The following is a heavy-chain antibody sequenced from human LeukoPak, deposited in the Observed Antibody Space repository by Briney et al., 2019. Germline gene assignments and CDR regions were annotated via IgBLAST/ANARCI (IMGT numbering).Heavy chain of an antibody. Sequence: SQTLSLTCAVSGGSISSGGYSWSWIRQPPGKGLEWIGYIYHSGSTYYNPSLKSRVTISVDRSKNQFSLKLSSVAAADTAVYYCARAEAYGGKRIDPWGQGTLVTVSS. CDR3: ARAEAYGGKRIDP. CDR1: GGSISSGGYS. CDR2: IYHSGST. J-gene: IGHJ5*02. V-gene: IGHV4-30-2*01. D-gene: IGHD4-23*01.